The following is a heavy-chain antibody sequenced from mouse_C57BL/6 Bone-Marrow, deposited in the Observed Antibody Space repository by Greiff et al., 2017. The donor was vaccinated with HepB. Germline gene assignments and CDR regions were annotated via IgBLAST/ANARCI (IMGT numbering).Heavy chain of an antibody. CDR3: ARDARDYYGSSYWYFDV. D-gene: IGHD1-1*01. CDR2: SRNKANDYTT. V-gene: IGHV7-1*01. Sequence: EVKLVDSGGGLVQSGRSLRLSCATSGFTFSDFYMEWVRQAPGKGLEWIAASRNKANDYTTEYSASVKGRFIVSRDTSQSILYLQMNALRAEDTAIYYCARDARDYYGSSYWYFDVWGTGTTVTVSS. J-gene: IGHJ1*03. CDR1: GFTFSDFY.